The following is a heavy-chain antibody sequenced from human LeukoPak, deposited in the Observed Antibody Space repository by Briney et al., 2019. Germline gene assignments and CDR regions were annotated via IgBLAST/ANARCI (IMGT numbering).Heavy chain of an antibody. V-gene: IGHV1-8*01. D-gene: IGHD3-22*01. J-gene: IGHJ4*02. CDR1: GYTFTSYD. Sequence: ASVKVPCKASGYTFTSYDINWVRQATGQGLEWMGWMNPNSGNTGYAQKFQGRVTMTRNTSISTAYMELSSLRSEDTAVYYCARGLGRHYYDSSGYNDYWGQGTLVTVSS. CDR2: MNPNSGNT. CDR3: ARGLGRHYYDSSGYNDY.